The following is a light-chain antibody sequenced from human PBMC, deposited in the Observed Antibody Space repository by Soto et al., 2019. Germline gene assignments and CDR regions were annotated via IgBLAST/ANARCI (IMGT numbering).Light chain of an antibody. CDR1: QGLVHGDGNTY. CDR3: MQGTRWPRT. V-gene: IGKV2-30*02. Sequence: DVVVTQSPLSLPVTLGQPASISCRSSQGLVHGDGNTYFNWFHQRPGQSPRRLIYHVSERDSGVPDRFSGSGSGTDFTLKISRVEAEDVGVYYCMQGTRWPRTFDQGTNLEIK. CDR2: HVS. J-gene: IGKJ2*01.